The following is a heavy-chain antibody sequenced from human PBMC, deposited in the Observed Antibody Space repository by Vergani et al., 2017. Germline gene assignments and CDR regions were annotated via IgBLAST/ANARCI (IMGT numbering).Heavy chain of an antibody. CDR1: GGTFSSYA. D-gene: IGHD3-9*01. CDR3: ARDGVLRYFDWLLYHDAFDI. J-gene: IGHJ3*02. Sequence: QVQLVQSGAEVKKPGSSVKVSCKASGGTFSSYAISWVRQAPGQGLEWMGGIIPIFGTANYAQKFQGRVTITADESTSTAYMALSSLRSEDTAVYYCARDGVLRYFDWLLYHDAFDIWGQGTMVTVSS. CDR2: IIPIFGTA. V-gene: IGHV1-69*01.